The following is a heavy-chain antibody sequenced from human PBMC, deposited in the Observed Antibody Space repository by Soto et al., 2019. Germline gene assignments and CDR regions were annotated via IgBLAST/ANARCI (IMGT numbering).Heavy chain of an antibody. CDR3: ARGGYDFWSGYYPYNWFDP. V-gene: IGHV4-34*01. J-gene: IGHJ5*02. D-gene: IGHD3-3*01. CDR1: GGSFSGYY. CDR2: INHSGST. Sequence: SETLSLTCAVYGGSFSGYYWSWIRQPPGKGLEWIGEINHSGSTNYNPSLKSRVTISVDTSKNQFSLKLSSVTAADTAVYYCARGGYDFWSGYYPYNWFDPWGQGTLVTSPQ.